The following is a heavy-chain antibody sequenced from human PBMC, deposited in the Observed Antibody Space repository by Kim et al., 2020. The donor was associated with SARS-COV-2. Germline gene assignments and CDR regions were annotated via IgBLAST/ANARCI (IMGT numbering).Heavy chain of an antibody. D-gene: IGHD5-18*01. J-gene: IGHJ4*02. Sequence: YAISVKSRITINPDTSKNQFSLQLSSVTPEDTAIYFCARDQRFTHMVTFDYWGQGTLVTVSS. CDR3: ARDQRFTHMVTFDY. V-gene: IGHV6-1*01.